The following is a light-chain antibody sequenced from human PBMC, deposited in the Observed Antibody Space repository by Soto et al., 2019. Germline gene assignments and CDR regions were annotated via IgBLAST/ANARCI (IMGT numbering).Light chain of an antibody. CDR2: DVS. V-gene: IGLV2-14*01. CDR3: SSYTSSSTRVV. J-gene: IGLJ2*01. Sequence: QSALTQPASVSGSPGQSITISCTGTSSDVGGYNYVSWYQQHPGKAPKLMIYDVSNRPSGVSNRFSGSKSGNTASLTISGLLPEDEAAYYCSSYTSSSTRVVFGGGTKLTVL. CDR1: SSDVGGYNY.